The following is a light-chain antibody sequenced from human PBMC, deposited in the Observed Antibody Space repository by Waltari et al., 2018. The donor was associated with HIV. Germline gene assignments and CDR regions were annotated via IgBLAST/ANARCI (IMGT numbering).Light chain of an antibody. CDR1: NLGHKY. CDR3: QAWDSGTIV. CDR2: QDT. V-gene: IGLV3-1*01. Sequence: SYDLTQSPSVSVSSGQTATVTCSGVNLGHKYVSWYQQRSGQSPVLVIYQDTKRPPGIPERFFGSTSENTATLTINETQPLDEAHYSCQAWDSGTIVFGGGTSLTVL. J-gene: IGLJ3*02.